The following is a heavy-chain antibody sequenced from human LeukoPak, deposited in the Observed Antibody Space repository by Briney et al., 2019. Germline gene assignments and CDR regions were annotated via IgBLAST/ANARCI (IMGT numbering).Heavy chain of an antibody. V-gene: IGHV3-30*18. CDR1: GFTFSSYG. J-gene: IGHJ4*02. CDR3: AKGSGSFDY. Sequence: GRSLRLSCAASGFTFSSYGMLWVRQAPGKGLEWVAVISYDGSNKYYADSVKGRFTISRDNSKNTLYLQMNSLRAEDTAVYYCAKGSGSFDYWGQGTLVTVSS. CDR2: ISYDGSNK. D-gene: IGHD5-12*01.